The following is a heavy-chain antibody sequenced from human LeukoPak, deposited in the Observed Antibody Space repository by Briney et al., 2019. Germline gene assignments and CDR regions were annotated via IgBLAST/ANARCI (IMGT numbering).Heavy chain of an antibody. J-gene: IGHJ4*02. CDR1: GFTFSGYW. CDR3: ARGGSDY. CDR2: IRPNGSEK. V-gene: IGHV3-7*01. D-gene: IGHD2-15*01. Sequence: SGGSLRLSCVASGFTFSGYWMSWVRQAPGKGLEWVANIRPNGSEKFYVDSVKGRFTISRDNAKNSVFLQTNSLRVEETAVYYCARGGSDYWGQGTLVTVSS.